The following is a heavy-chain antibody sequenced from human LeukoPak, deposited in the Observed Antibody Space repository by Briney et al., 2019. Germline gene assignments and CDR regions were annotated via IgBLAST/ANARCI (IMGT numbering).Heavy chain of an antibody. D-gene: IGHD2-2*02. CDR1: GGSISSYY. J-gene: IGHJ6*02. CDR3: ARQAYCSSTSCYSREPYHYYYGMDV. Sequence: PSETLSLTCTVSGGSISSYYWSWIRQPPGKGLEWIGYIYYSGSTNYNPSLKSRVTISVDTSKNQFSLKLSSVTAADTAVYYCARQAYCSSTSCYSREPYHYYYGMDVWGQGTTVTVSS. CDR2: IYYSGST. V-gene: IGHV4-59*08.